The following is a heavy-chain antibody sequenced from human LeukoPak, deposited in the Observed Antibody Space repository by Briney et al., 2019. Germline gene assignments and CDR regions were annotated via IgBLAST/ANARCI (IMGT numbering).Heavy chain of an antibody. V-gene: IGHV3-74*01. J-gene: IGHJ2*01. CDR3: VRDLDGDPDCYFDF. CDR2: INPDGSYI. Sequence: GGSLRLSCAASGFTFSSYGMHWVRQAPGKGLVCVSRINPDGSYIWNADSVKGRFIISRDTAKNTVYLEMNSLRAEDTALYYCVRDLDGDPDCYFDFWGRGTLVTVSS. CDR1: GFTFSSYG. D-gene: IGHD4-17*01.